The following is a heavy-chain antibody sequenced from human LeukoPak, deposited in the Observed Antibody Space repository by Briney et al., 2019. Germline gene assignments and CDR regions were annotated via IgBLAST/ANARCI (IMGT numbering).Heavy chain of an antibody. CDR1: GGSINSYY. D-gene: IGHD3-10*01. Sequence: PSETLSLTCIVSGGSINSYYWSWIRQPPGKGLEWIGYIYYSGSTNYNPSLKSRVTISVDTSKNQFSLKLNSVTAADTAVYYCARASMVRGVIIDYWGQGTLVTVSS. CDR2: IYYSGST. CDR3: ARASMVRGVIIDY. J-gene: IGHJ4*02. V-gene: IGHV4-59*01.